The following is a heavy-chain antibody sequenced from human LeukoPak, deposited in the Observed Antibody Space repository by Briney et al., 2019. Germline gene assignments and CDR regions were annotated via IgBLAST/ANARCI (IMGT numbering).Heavy chain of an antibody. V-gene: IGHV3-21*01. CDR1: GFTFSSYS. J-gene: IGHJ3*02. D-gene: IGHD6-6*01. CDR3: ARDARLDAFDI. Sequence: GGSLRLSCAASGFTFSSYSMNWVRQAPGKGLGGVSSISSSSSYIYYADSVKGRFTISRDNAKNSLYLQMNSLRAEDTAVYYCARDARLDAFDIWGQGTMVTVSS. CDR2: ISSSSSYI.